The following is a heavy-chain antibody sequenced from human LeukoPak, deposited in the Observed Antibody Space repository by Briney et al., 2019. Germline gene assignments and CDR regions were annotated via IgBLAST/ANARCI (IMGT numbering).Heavy chain of an antibody. CDR1: GFTFSSYW. Sequence: QPGGSLRLSCAASGFTFSSYWMSWVRQAPGKGMEWVANIKQDGSEKYYVDSVKGRFTISRDNAKNSLYLQMNSLRAEDTAVYYCAVSSSWYYFDYWGQGTLVTVSS. CDR3: AVSSSWYYFDY. CDR2: IKQDGSEK. J-gene: IGHJ4*02. D-gene: IGHD6-13*01. V-gene: IGHV3-7*01.